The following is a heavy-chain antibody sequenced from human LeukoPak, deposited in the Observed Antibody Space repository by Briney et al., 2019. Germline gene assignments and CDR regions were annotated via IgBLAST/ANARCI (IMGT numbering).Heavy chain of an antibody. CDR3: ARVYGSGSYYTYYFDY. J-gene: IGHJ4*02. D-gene: IGHD3-10*01. Sequence: GRSLRLSCAASGFTFRSYEMNWVRQAPGKGLEWVSYISSSGSTTYYADSVKGRFTISRDNIKNSLYLQMNSLRAEDTAVYYCARVYGSGSYYTYYFDYWGQGTLVTVSS. V-gene: IGHV3-48*03. CDR2: ISSSGSTT. CDR1: GFTFRSYE.